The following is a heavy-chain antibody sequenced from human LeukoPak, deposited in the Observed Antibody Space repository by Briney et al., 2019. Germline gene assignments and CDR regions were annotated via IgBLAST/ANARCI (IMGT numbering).Heavy chain of an antibody. CDR3: ARMDSGYYGNWFDP. J-gene: IGHJ5*02. Sequence: PSETLSLTCTVSGGSISSSSYYWGWIRQPPGKGLEWIGSIYYSGSTNYNPSLKSRVTISVDKSKNQFSLKLSSVTAADTAVYYCARMDSGYYGNWFDPWGQGTLVTVSS. V-gene: IGHV4-39*07. D-gene: IGHD3-22*01. CDR2: IYYSGST. CDR1: GGSISSSSYY.